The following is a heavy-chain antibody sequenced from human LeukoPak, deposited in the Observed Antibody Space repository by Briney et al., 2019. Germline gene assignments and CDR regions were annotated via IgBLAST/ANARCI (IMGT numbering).Heavy chain of an antibody. CDR1: GGSISSYY. D-gene: IGHD5-12*01. CDR2: MYYSGST. V-gene: IGHV4-59*01. Sequence: SETLSLTCSVSGGSISSYYWSWIRQPPGKGLEWIGYMYYSGSTNYNPSLKSRVTISVDTSKNQFSLKLSSVTAADTAVYYCARGSGYSGYGGWGQGTLVTVSS. CDR3: ARGSGYSGYGG. J-gene: IGHJ4*02.